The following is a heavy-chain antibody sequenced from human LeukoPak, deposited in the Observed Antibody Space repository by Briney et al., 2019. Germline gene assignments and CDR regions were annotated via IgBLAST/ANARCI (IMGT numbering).Heavy chain of an antibody. Sequence: GGSLRLSCAASGFTFSSYSMNWVRQAPGKGLEWVSSISSSSSYIYYADSVKGRFTISRDNAKNSLYLQMNSLRAEDTAVYYCARDRPNYYGSDGHYYRRDGDYWGRGTLVSVSS. CDR2: ISSSSSYI. CDR1: GFTFSSYS. J-gene: IGHJ4*02. CDR3: ARDRPNYYGSDGHYYRRDGDY. V-gene: IGHV3-21*01. D-gene: IGHD3-22*01.